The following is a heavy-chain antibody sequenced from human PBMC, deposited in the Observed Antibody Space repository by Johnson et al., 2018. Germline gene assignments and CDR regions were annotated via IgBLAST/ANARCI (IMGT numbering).Heavy chain of an antibody. CDR3: ARDISDSSGYWDYYYGMDV. D-gene: IGHD3-22*01. Sequence: VQLVEGGGGLVEPGGSLRLSCAASGFTFSSSSMNWVRQAPGKGLEWVSSISSSSSYIYYADSVKGRFPISRDNAKNSLYLQMNSLRAEETAVYYCARDISDSSGYWDYYYGMDVWGQGTTVTVSS. CDR2: ISSSSSYI. J-gene: IGHJ6*02. CDR1: GFTFSSSS. V-gene: IGHV3-21*01.